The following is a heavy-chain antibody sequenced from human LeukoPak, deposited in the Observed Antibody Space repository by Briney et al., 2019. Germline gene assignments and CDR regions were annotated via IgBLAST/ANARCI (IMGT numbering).Heavy chain of an antibody. CDR2: IYYSGST. D-gene: IGHD2-21*02. Sequence: PSETLSLTCTVPGGSISIYSWSCIRPPPGKGLEWIGCIYYSGSTNYNPSLNSRVTISVDTSKYQFSLKLSSVTAADTAVYYCARVSRKVVTAHASDYWGQGTLVTVSS. CDR1: GGSISIYS. J-gene: IGHJ4*02. V-gene: IGHV4-59*01. CDR3: ARVSRKVVTAHASDY.